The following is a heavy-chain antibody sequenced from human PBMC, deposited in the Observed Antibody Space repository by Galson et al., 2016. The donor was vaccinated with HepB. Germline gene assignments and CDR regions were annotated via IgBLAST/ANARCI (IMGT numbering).Heavy chain of an antibody. CDR3: ARDAPFGYDSGGYAPY. CDR1: GFSFRGYT. D-gene: IGHD3-22*01. J-gene: IGHJ4*02. Sequence: SLRLSCAASGFSFRGYTMNWVRQAPGKGLEWVSSISSSSSYIYYADSVKGRFTISRDNTKKSLYLQMNSLRAEDTAFYYCARDAPFGYDSGGYAPYWGQGTLVTVSS. CDR2: ISSSSSYI. V-gene: IGHV3-21*01.